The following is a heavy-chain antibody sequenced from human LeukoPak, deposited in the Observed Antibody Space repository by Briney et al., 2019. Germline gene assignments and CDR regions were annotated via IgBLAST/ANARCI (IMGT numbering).Heavy chain of an antibody. D-gene: IGHD2-2*01. V-gene: IGHV3-23*01. CDR3: AKNIVVVPAAQTLYFQH. J-gene: IGHJ1*01. CDR2: ISGSGRST. Sequence: PGGSLRLSCAASGFTFSSYAMSWVRQAPGKGLEWVSAISGSGRSTYYADSVKGRFTISGDNSKNTLYLQMNSLRAEDTAVYYCAKNIVVVPAAQTLYFQHWGQGTLVTVSS. CDR1: GFTFSSYA.